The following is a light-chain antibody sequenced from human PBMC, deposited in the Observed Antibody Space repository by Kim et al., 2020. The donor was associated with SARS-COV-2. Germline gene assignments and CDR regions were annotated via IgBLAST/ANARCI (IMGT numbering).Light chain of an antibody. CDR3: QTWGTGIHWV. CDR1: SDHSSYA. CDR2: VDSDGSH. V-gene: IGLV4-69*01. J-gene: IGLJ3*02. Sequence: QLVLTQSPSASASLGASVKLTCTLNSDHSSYAIAWHQQQPEKGPRFLMKVDSDGSHSKGVGIPDRFSGSSSGAERYLTISSLQSEDEADYYCQTWGTGIHWVFGGGTQLTVL.